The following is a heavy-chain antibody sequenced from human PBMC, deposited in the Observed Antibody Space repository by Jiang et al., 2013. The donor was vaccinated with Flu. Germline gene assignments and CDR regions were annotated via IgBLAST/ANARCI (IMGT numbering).Heavy chain of an antibody. D-gene: IGHD4-17*01. CDR3: VRGVGDYRTGVNSLL. Sequence: QLLESGGGLVKPGGSLRLSCAASGFTFSDFFMSWIRQAPGKGLEWVSYISGSSRHTDYADSVKGRFTISRDNAKNSLFLQMNSLRAEDTAVYYCVRGVGDYRTGVNSLLWGQGTMLTVSS. V-gene: IGHV3-11*06. CDR2: ISGSSRHT. CDR1: GFTFSDFF. J-gene: IGHJ3*01.